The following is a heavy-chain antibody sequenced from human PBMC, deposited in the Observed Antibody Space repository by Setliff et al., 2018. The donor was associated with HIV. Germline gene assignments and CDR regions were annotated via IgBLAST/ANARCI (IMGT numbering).Heavy chain of an antibody. D-gene: IGHD2-15*01. CDR2: VYHTGST. V-gene: IGHV4-39*07. CDR3: ASSPAWRSDSGLHTFDY. Sequence: PSETLSLTCTVSGGSISSRSYYWGWIRQPPGKGLEWIGSVYHTGSTYYNPSLKSRVTMSADTSKNQFSLKLSSVTAADTAVYYCASSPAWRSDSGLHTFDYWGQGTLVTVSS. J-gene: IGHJ4*02. CDR1: GGSISSRSYY.